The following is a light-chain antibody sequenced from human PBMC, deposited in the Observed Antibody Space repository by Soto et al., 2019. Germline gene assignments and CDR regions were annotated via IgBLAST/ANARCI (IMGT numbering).Light chain of an antibody. Sequence: QMTQSPSSVSASVGDRVTITCRASQDISSWIAWYQQKQGKAPKFLIHAASSLQSGVPSRFSGSGSGTDFTLTINSLQPEDFATYYCQQAYSFPITFGQGTRLEIK. CDR2: AAS. V-gene: IGKV1-12*01. CDR1: QDISSW. J-gene: IGKJ5*01. CDR3: QQAYSFPIT.